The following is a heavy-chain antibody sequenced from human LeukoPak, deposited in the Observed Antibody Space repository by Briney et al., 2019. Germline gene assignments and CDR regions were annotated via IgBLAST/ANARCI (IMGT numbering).Heavy chain of an antibody. CDR3: ARAITGSYSGYVLDY. V-gene: IGHV1-69*05. CDR1: GGTFSSYA. D-gene: IGHD5-12*01. Sequence: ASVKVSCKASGGTFSSYAISWVRQAPGQGLEWMGGIIPIFGTANYAQKFQGRDTITTDESTSTAYMELGSLRSEDTAVYYCARAITGSYSGYVLDYWGQGTLVTVSS. CDR2: IIPIFGTA. J-gene: IGHJ4*02.